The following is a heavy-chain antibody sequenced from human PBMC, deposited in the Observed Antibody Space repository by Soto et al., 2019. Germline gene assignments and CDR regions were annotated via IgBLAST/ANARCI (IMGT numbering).Heavy chain of an antibody. D-gene: IGHD3-16*01. J-gene: IGHJ6*04. V-gene: IGHV1-69*13. Sequence: SVKVSCKASGGTFSSYAISWVRQAPGQGLEWMGGIIPIFGTANYAQKFQGRVTITADESTSTAYMELSSLRSEDTAVYYCASRAGGYFTVPTSVSAMDVWAKAHTVPVSS. CDR1: GGTFSSYA. CDR2: IIPIFGTA. CDR3: ASRAGGYFTVPTSVSAMDV.